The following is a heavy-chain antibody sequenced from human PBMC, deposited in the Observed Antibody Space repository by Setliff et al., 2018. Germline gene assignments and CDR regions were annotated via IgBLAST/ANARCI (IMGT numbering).Heavy chain of an antibody. Sequence: PSETLSLTCAVSGYSISSGYYWGWIRQAPGKGLEWIASIYRSGSTYYNPSLKSRFTISRDNAKNSLYLQMNSLRAEDTAVYYCARDGGDYWGQGTLVTVSS. D-gene: IGHD3-16*01. CDR2: IYRSGST. CDR3: ARDGGDY. V-gene: IGHV4-38-2*02. CDR1: GYSISSGYY. J-gene: IGHJ4*02.